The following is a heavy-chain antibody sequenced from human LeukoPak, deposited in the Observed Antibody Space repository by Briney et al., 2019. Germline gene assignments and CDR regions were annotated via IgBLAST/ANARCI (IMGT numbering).Heavy chain of an antibody. CDR3: ARDQEHYPITMIVEEDYYYMDV. CDR2: IKQDGSEK. J-gene: IGHJ6*03. V-gene: IGHV3-7*01. CDR1: GFTFSSYW. D-gene: IGHD3-22*01. Sequence: PGGSLRLSCAASGFTFSSYWMSWVRQAPGKGLEWVANIKQDGSEKYYVDSVKGRFTISRDSAKNSLYLQMNSLRAEDTAVYYCARDQEHYPITMIVEEDYYYMDVWGKGTTVTVSS.